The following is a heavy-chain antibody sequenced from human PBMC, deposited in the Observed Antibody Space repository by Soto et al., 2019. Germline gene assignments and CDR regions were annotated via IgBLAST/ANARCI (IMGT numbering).Heavy chain of an antibody. Sequence: QVQLVQSGAEVKKPGASVKVSCKASGYTFTGYYMHWVRQAPGQGLEWMGWINPNSGGTNYAQKFQGWVTMTRDTSISTAYMEVSRLRSDDTAVYYRARGATTVTPPPWFDPWGQGTLVTVSS. D-gene: IGHD4-17*01. V-gene: IGHV1-2*04. J-gene: IGHJ5*02. CDR1: GYTFTGYY. CDR3: ARGATTVTPPPWFDP. CDR2: INPNSGGT.